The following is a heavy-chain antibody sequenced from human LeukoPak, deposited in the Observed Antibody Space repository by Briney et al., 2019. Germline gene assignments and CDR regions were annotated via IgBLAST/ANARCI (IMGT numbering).Heavy chain of an antibody. CDR1: GFTVSSSY. CDR3: ARAYCVSSTCFPTWFDP. V-gene: IGHV3-53*01. J-gene: IGHJ5*02. D-gene: IGHD2-2*01. CDR2: IYSAGNT. Sequence: GGSLRLSCAASGFTVSSSYMGWVRQAPGKGLEWVSVIYSAGNTYYADSVKGRFTISRDNSKNTLYLQMNSLRAEDTAVYYCARAYCVSSTCFPTWFDPWGQGTLVTVSS.